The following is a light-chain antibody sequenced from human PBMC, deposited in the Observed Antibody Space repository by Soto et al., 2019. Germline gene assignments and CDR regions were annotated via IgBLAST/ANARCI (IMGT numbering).Light chain of an antibody. V-gene: IGKV3-15*01. Sequence: EIVMTQSPATLSVSPGERATLSCRASQSVSSNLAWYQQKPGQAPRLLIYGASTRGTGIPARFRGSGSGTEFTLTISSLQSEDFAVYYCQQYNNWPALTFGGGTKVEIK. CDR1: QSVSSN. CDR3: QQYNNWPALT. CDR2: GAS. J-gene: IGKJ4*01.